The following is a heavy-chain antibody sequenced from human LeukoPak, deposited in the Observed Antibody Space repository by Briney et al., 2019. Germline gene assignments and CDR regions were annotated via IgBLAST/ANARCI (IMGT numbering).Heavy chain of an antibody. Sequence: GASVRVSCKASGYTFTSYGISWVRQAPGQGLEWVGWVSGFNGNTNYAQKFQGRVTMTTDTSASTVYMELRSLTSDDTAVYYCARVVTAAAGNWFDPWGQGTLVTVSS. D-gene: IGHD6-13*01. CDR1: GYTFTSYG. CDR2: VSGFNGNT. J-gene: IGHJ5*02. CDR3: ARVVTAAAGNWFDP. V-gene: IGHV1-18*01.